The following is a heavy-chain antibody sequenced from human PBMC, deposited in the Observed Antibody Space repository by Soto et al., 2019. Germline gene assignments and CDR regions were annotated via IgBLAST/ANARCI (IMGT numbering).Heavy chain of an antibody. Sequence: EVQLLESGGGLVQPGGSLGLSGAAPGLTFSSYGMSWVRQAPGKGRGWASGISGSGGSTYYADSVKGRFTISRDNSKNTLYLQMISLRAQDTAVYYCARADRTGSGWYSNYYSVMDVWGQGTTVTVPS. CDR1: GLTFSSYG. J-gene: IGHJ6*02. CDR3: ARADRTGSGWYSNYYSVMDV. CDR2: ISGSGGST. V-gene: IGHV3-23*01. D-gene: IGHD6-19*01.